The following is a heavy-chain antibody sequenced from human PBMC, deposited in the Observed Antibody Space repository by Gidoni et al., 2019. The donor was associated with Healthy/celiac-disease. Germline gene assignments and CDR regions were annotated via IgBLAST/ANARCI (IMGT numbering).Heavy chain of an antibody. CDR1: GGPISSYY. D-gene: IGHD4-17*01. Sequence: QVQLQESGPGLVKPSETLSLTCTVYGGPISSYYWSWIRQPAGKGLEWIGRIYTSGSTNYNTSRKSRVTMSVDTSKNQVSLKLSSVTAADTAVYYCARGPRDYGDLDRGAFDYWGQGTLVTVSS. V-gene: IGHV4-4*07. CDR2: IYTSGST. J-gene: IGHJ4*02. CDR3: ARGPRDYGDLDRGAFDY.